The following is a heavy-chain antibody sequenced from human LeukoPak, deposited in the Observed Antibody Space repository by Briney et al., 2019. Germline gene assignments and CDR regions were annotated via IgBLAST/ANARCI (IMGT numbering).Heavy chain of an antibody. Sequence: PGGSLRLSCAASGITFSSYEMNWVRQAPGKGLEWVSYISSSGSTIYYADSVKGRFTISRDNAKNSLYLQMNSLRAEDTAVYYCAKDGLIRGDNWIDFWGQGTLVTVSS. CDR2: ISSSGSTI. CDR3: AKDGLIRGDNWIDF. D-gene: IGHD7-27*01. CDR1: GITFSSYE. J-gene: IGHJ5*01. V-gene: IGHV3-48*03.